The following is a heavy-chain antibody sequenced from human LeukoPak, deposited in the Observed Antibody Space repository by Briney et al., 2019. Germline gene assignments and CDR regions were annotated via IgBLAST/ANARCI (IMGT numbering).Heavy chain of an antibody. V-gene: IGHV1-69*13. CDR3: ARGYCSSTSCYAAD. CDR2: IIPILGTA. J-gene: IGHJ4*02. D-gene: IGHD2-2*01. Sequence: GASVKVSCKASGGTFSSYAISWVRQAPGQGLEWMGGIIPILGTANYAQKFQGRVTITADESTSTAYMELSSLRSEDTAVYYCARGYCSSTSCYAADWGQGTLVTVSS. CDR1: GGTFSSYA.